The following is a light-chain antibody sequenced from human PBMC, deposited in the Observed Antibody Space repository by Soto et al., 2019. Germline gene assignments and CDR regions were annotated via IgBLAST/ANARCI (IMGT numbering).Light chain of an antibody. J-gene: IGKJ2*01. CDR1: QSVSRN. CDR3: QQYNHWPLYT. Sequence: EVVMTQSPATLSVSPGERATLSCRASQSVSRNLAWYQQRPGRAPRLLIYDASTRATNIPTRFSGSGSGTEFTLPVSSLQSEDFAVYYCQQYNHWPLYTFGQGTKLEIK. V-gene: IGKV3-15*01. CDR2: DAS.